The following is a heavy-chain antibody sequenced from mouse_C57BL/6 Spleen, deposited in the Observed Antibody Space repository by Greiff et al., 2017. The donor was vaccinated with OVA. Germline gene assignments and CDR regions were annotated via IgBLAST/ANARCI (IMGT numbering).Heavy chain of an antibody. CDR2: IYPGSGNT. Sequence: QVQLQQSGAELVRPGASVKLSCKASGYTFTDYYINWVKQRPGQGLEWIARIYPGSGNTYYNEKFKGKATLTAEKSSSTAYMQLSSLTSEDSAVYCCARGGGYPFDYWGQGTTLTVSA. CDR3: ARGGGYPFDY. V-gene: IGHV1-76*01. CDR1: GYTFTDYY. D-gene: IGHD2-2*01. J-gene: IGHJ2*01.